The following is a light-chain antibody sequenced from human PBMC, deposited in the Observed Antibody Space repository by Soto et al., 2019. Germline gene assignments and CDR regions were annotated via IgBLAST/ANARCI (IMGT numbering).Light chain of an antibody. CDR3: ESYDSTLSGSR. J-gene: IGLJ3*02. CDR1: SSIIGAGYG. V-gene: IGLV1-40*01. CDR2: GNT. Sequence: QSVLTQPPSVSGAPGQRVTISCTGSSSIIGAGYGVNWYQQLPGTAPKLLIYGNTNRPSGVPDRISGSKSGTSASLAITGLQAEDEADYYCESYDSTLSGSRFGGGTKLTVL.